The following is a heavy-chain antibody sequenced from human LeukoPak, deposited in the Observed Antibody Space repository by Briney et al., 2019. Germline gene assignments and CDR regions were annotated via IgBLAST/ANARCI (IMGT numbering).Heavy chain of an antibody. CDR3: ARLGGWQQLAYFDY. Sequence: SSETLSLTCTVSGGSISSSSYYWGWIRQPPGKGLEWIGSIYYSGSTYYNPSLKSRVTISVDTSKNQFSLKLSSVTAADTAVYYCARLGGWQQLAYFDYWGQGTLVTVSS. D-gene: IGHD6-13*01. CDR1: GGSISSSSYY. J-gene: IGHJ4*02. CDR2: IYYSGST. V-gene: IGHV4-39*01.